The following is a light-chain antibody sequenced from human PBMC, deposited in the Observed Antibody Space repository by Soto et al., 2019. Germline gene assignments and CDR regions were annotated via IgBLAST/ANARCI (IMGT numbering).Light chain of an antibody. Sequence: QAVVTQEPSLTVSPGGTVTLTCASSTGAVTSGHYPYWFQQKPGQAPRTLIYDTSNKHSWTPARFSGCLVGGKPALTLSGAQPEDEAEYFCLLSYGGARRVFGGGTKLTVL. CDR3: LLSYGGARRV. CDR1: TGAVTSGHY. V-gene: IGLV7-46*01. CDR2: DTS. J-gene: IGLJ2*01.